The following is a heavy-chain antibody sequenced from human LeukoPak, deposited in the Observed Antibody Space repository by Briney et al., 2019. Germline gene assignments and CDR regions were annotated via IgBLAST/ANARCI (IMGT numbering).Heavy chain of an antibody. D-gene: IGHD1-26*01. V-gene: IGHV3-23*01. J-gene: IGHJ5*02. Sequence: GGSLRLSCAASGFTFSRFAVIWVRQAPGKGLEWVSTMSGDATSTYYADSVKGRLTISRDKSKNTLYLQMNSLRAEDTAVYYCAREKGGWFDPWGQGTLVTVSS. CDR1: GFTFSRFA. CDR3: AREKGGWFDP. CDR2: MSGDATST.